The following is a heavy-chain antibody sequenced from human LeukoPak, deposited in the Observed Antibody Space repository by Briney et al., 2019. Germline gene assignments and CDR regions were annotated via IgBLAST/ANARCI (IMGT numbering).Heavy chain of an antibody. V-gene: IGHV3-23*01. CDR1: GFTFSNYA. Sequence: GGSLRLSCAASGFTFSNYARTWVRQAPGKGLEWVAAISSTGGSTYYADSVKGRFTISRDNSKNTLYLQMNSLRGDDTAVYNCAPRPTVGGTPPTFDYWGQGTLVTVSS. D-gene: IGHD1-26*01. CDR2: ISSTGGST. CDR3: APRPTVGGTPPTFDY. J-gene: IGHJ4*02.